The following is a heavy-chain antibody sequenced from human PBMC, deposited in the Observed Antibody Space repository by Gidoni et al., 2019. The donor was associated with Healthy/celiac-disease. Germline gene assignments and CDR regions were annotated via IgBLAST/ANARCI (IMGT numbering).Heavy chain of an antibody. Sequence: EVQLLESGGGLVQPGGSLRISCAASGFTFSSYAMSWVRQAPGKGLEWVSAISGSGGSTYYADSVKGRFTISRDNSKNTLYLQMNSLRAEDTAVYYCAKEGNYGDYEEKPTWFDPWGQGTLVTVSS. CDR3: AKEGNYGDYEEKPTWFDP. V-gene: IGHV3-23*01. CDR2: ISGSGGST. D-gene: IGHD4-17*01. J-gene: IGHJ5*02. CDR1: GFTFSSYA.